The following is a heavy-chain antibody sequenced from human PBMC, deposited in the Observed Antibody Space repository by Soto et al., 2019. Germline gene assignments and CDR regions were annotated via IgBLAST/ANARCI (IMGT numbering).Heavy chain of an antibody. Sequence: GGSVKVSCKASGYTFTSYYMDWVRQAPGQGVEGMGIINPGGGSTSYAQKFQGRVTMTRHDTTTTAYMELSILRSEDTVVYYCACGRATRCFYYYYGMDVWGQGTTVTVSS. D-gene: IGHD1-26*01. J-gene: IGHJ6*02. CDR3: ACGRATRCFYYYYGMDV. CDR2: INPGGGST. CDR1: GYTFTSYY. V-gene: IGHV1-46*01.